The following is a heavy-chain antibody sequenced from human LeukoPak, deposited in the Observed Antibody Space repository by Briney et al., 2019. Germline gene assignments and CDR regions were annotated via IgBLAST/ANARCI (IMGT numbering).Heavy chain of an antibody. V-gene: IGHV4-38-2*02. J-gene: IGHJ5*02. D-gene: IGHD1-26*01. CDR3: ARVGASGLFLYWFDP. CDR2: INHSGST. CDR1: GSSISSGYY. Sequence: SETLSLTCTVSGSSISSGYYWGWIRQPPGKGLEWIGTINHSGSTYRNPSLRSRGIIATDTSKNQFSLKLSSVTAADTAVYHCARVGASGLFLYWFDPWGQGSLVTVSS.